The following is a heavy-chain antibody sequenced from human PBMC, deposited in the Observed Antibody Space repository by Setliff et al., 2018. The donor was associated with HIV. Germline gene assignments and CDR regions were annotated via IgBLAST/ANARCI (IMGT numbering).Heavy chain of an antibody. CDR3: ANMQWASNAWYSFDY. J-gene: IGHJ4*02. V-gene: IGHV3-7*03. CDR1: GFTFSSYW. CDR2: IKEDGSSK. D-gene: IGHD6-19*01. Sequence: GGSLRLSCGASGFTFSSYWMTWVRQAPGKGLEWVANIKEDGSSKFYVDSVEGRFTISRDNAKNSLYLQMNSLRAEDTAVYYCANMQWASNAWYSFDYWGQGNLVTVSS.